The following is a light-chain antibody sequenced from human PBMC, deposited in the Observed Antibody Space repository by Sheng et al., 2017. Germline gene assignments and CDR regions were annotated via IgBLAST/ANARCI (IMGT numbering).Light chain of an antibody. V-gene: IGKV1-33*01. Sequence: DIQLTQSPSSVSASVGDRVTITCQASQDISDFLNWYQQKPGKAPNLLIYGASNLESGVPSSFSGSGSGTNFTFAITSLQPEDVATYYCQQYYSLPPSFGPGTKVDI. CDR3: QQYYSLPPS. CDR2: GAS. J-gene: IGKJ3*01. CDR1: QDISDF.